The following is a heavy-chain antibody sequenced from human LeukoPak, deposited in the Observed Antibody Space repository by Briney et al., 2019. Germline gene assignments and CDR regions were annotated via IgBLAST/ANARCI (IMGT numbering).Heavy chain of an antibody. CDR2: TYYRSKWNN. J-gene: IGHJ4*02. V-gene: IGHV6-1*01. Sequence: SQTLSLTCAISGGSVSSKSATWNWIRQSPSRGLEWLGRTYYRSKWNNDYAVSVKSRITINPDTSKNQFSLQLNSVTPEDTAMYYCASLTGDAGYWGQGTLVTVSS. CDR1: GGSVSSKSAT. CDR3: ASLTGDAGY. D-gene: IGHD7-27*01.